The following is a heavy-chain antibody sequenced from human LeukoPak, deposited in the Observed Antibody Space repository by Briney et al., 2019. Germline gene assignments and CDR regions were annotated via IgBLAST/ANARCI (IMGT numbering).Heavy chain of an antibody. V-gene: IGHV4-4*02. CDR2: IYHSGST. Sequence: SGTLSLTCAVSGGSISSSNWWSWVRQPPGKGLEWIGEIYHSGSTNYNPSLKSRVTISVDKSKNQFSLKLNSVTAADTAVYYCASYLVTHPYYFDYWGQGTLDTVSS. CDR3: ASYLVTHPYYFDY. D-gene: IGHD4-23*01. J-gene: IGHJ4*02. CDR1: GGSISSSNW.